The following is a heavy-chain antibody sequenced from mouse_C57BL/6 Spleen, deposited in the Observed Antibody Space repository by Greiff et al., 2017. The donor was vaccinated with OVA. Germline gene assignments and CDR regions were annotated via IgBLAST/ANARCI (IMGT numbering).Heavy chain of an antibody. CDR2: IYPRSGNT. D-gene: IGHD2-4*01. CDR1: GYTFTSYG. J-gene: IGHJ2*01. Sequence: VQRVESGAELARPGASVKLSCKASGYTFTSYGISWVKQSTGQGLEWIGEIYPRSGNTYYNEKFKGKATLTADKSSSTAYMELRSLTSEDSAVYFCARTSYDYEGYWGQGTTLTVSS. CDR3: ARTSYDYEGY. V-gene: IGHV1-81*01.